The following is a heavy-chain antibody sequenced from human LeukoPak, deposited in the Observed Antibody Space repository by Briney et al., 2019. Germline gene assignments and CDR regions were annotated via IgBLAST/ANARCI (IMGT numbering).Heavy chain of an antibody. CDR3: AFFSNYFDF. V-gene: IGHV3-23*01. CDR1: GFTFSAYA. CDR2: SASSDST. J-gene: IGHJ4*02. Sequence: GGSLRLSCAASGFTFSAYAMSWVRQAPGKGLEWVSASASSDSTYYEDSVKGRFTISSDNSKNTMYLHIKSLRADDTAVYYCAFFSNYFDFWGQGTLVTVSS. D-gene: IGHD3-3*01.